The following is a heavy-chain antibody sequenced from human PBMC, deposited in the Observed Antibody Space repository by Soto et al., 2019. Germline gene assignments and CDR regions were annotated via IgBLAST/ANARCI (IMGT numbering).Heavy chain of an antibody. J-gene: IGHJ6*03. Sequence: PGGSLRLSCAASGFTFSSYWMSWVRQAPGKGLEWVANIKQDGSEKYYVDSVKGRFTISRDNAKNSLYLQMNSLRAEDTAVYYCARDMVRGLTSYYYCYMDVWGKGTTVTVSS. V-gene: IGHV3-7*01. CDR1: GFTFSSYW. CDR3: ARDMVRGLTSYYYCYMDV. D-gene: IGHD3-10*01. CDR2: IKQDGSEK.